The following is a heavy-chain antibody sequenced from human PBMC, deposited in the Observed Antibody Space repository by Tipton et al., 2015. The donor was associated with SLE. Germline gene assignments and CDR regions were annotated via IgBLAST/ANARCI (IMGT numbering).Heavy chain of an antibody. D-gene: IGHD2-8*01. J-gene: IGHJ4*02. V-gene: IGHV4-59*08. CDR3: ARLGYCTSGVCYTGIDY. Sequence: TLSLTCTVSGGSISDSYWSRIRQPPGKGLEWIGFIYYNGGTNYNPSLESRLTISVDTSKKQFSLNLSSVTAADTAVYYCARLGYCTSGVCYTGIDYWGQGILVTVSS. CDR2: IYYNGGT. CDR1: GGSISDSY.